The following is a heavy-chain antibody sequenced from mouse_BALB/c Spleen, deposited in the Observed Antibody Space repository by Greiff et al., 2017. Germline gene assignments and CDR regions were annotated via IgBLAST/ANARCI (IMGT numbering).Heavy chain of an antibody. CDR2: IDPENGNT. D-gene: IGHD1-2*01. V-gene: IGHV14-1*02. Sequence: VQLQQSGAELVRPGALVKLSCKASGFNIKDYYMHWVKQRPEQGLEWIGWIDPENGNTIYDPKFQGKASITADTSSNTAYLQLSSLTSEDTAVYYCARGYGYVYAMDYWGQGTSVTVSS. J-gene: IGHJ4*01. CDR3: ARGYGYVYAMDY. CDR1: GFNIKDYY.